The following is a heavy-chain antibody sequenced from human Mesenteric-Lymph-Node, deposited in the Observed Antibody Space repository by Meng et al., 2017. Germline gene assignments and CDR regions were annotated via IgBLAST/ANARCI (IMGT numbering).Heavy chain of an antibody. CDR1: GFTFRSFA. CDR2: ISGNGAST. V-gene: IGHV3-23*01. Sequence: EGQLSESGGGLVQPGGSLRLSCAASGFTFRSFAMSWVRQAPGKGLECVSSISGNGASTYYIDSVKGRFTISRDNSKNTLSLQLNSLKSEDTAVYYCAKDRGFSDYLWFDPWGQGTLVTVSS. D-gene: IGHD4-17*01. J-gene: IGHJ5*02. CDR3: AKDRGFSDYLWFDP.